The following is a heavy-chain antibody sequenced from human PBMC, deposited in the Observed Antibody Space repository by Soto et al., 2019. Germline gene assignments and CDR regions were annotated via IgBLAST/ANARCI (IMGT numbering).Heavy chain of an antibody. CDR1: GYSFTSYW. J-gene: IGHJ6*02. CDR2: IDPSDSYT. CDR3: ATTAMMTTSVKVCHGGYYYNYYGMDV. D-gene: IGHD4-4*01. V-gene: IGHV5-10-1*01. Sequence: PGASLKISCNGSGYSFTSYWISWVRQMPGKGLEWMGRIDPSDSYTNYSPSFQGYVTISADKSIRTAYLQWSSLKASDTAMYYCATTAMMTTSVKVCHGGYYYNYYGMDVWGQETTVTVSS.